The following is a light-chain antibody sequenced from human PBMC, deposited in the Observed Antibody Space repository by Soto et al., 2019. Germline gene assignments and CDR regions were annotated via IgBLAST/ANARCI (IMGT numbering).Light chain of an antibody. CDR3: SSYTSTITRIV. CDR2: EVT. V-gene: IGLV2-14*01. CDR1: SSDIGSYRY. Sequence: QSVLTQPASVSGSPGQSITISCTGTSSDIGSYRYVSWYQQHPGKAPKLMISEVTHRPSGVSNRFSGSKSGNTASLTISGLQPEDEADYYCSSYTSTITRIVFGTGTKSPS. J-gene: IGLJ1*01.